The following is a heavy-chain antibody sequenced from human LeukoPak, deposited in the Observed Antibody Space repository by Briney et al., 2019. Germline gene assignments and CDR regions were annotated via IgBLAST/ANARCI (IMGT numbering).Heavy chain of an antibody. J-gene: IGHJ4*02. CDR1: GYSISSGRY. V-gene: IGHV4-38-2*02. D-gene: IGHD2-2*01. CDR2: VFHSGST. CDR3: ARSLSTAGVDY. Sequence: SETLSLTCTVSGYSISSGRYWGWIRQPPGKGLEWIGSVFHSGSTYYNPSLKSRVTISVDTSKNQFSLNLRSVTAADTAMYFCARSLSTAGVDYWGQGTLLTVSS.